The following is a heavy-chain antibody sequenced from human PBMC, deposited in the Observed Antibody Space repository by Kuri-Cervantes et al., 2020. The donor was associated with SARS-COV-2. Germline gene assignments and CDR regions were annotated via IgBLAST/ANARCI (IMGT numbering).Heavy chain of an antibody. Sequence: ASVKVSCKASGYTFTGYYMHWVRQAPGQGLEWMGWINPNSGGTNYAQKFQGRVTITRNTSISTAYMELSSLRSEDTAVYYCVLRYAFDIWGQGTMVTVSS. CDR3: VLRYAFDI. CDR1: GYTFTGYY. CDR2: INPNSGGT. V-gene: IGHV1-2*02. D-gene: IGHD3-3*01. J-gene: IGHJ3*02.